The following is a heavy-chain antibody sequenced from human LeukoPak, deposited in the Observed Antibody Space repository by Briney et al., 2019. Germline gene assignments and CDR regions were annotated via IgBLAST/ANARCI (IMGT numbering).Heavy chain of an antibody. D-gene: IGHD5-18*01. CDR1: GGSISSYY. J-gene: IGHJ4*02. V-gene: IGHV4-59*01. CDR3: ASSIQLWLIY. CDR2: IYYSGST. Sequence: SETLSLTCTVSGGSISSYYWSWIRQPPGKGLEWIGYIYYSGSTNYNPSLKSRVTISVDTSKSQFSLKLSSVTAADTAVYYCASSIQLWLIYWGQGTLVAVSS.